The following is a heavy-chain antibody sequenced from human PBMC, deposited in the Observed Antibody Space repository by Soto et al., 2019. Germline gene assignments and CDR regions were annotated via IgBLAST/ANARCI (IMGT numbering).Heavy chain of an antibody. Sequence: QVQLVESGGGVVQPGRSLRLSCAASGFTFSSYGMHWVRQGPGKGLEWVAVISYDGTIKYYADSVKGRFTISRDNSKNTLYLQMNSLRAEDTSVYYCAKEAIAVAGTGLDYWGQGTLVTVCS. D-gene: IGHD6-19*01. J-gene: IGHJ4*02. CDR3: AKEAIAVAGTGLDY. V-gene: IGHV3-30*18. CDR1: GFTFSSYG. CDR2: ISYDGTIK.